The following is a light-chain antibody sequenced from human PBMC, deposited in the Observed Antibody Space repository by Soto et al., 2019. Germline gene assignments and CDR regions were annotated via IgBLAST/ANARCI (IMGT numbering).Light chain of an antibody. J-gene: IGKJ1*01. CDR3: HQYHSYSEA. CDR1: RTISSW. CDR2: AAS. Sequence: DIQMTQSPSTLSASIGDRVNITCRASRTISSWLAWYQHKAGQAPKLLIYAASRLQSGVPSRFSGSGSGTDFTLSITSLQPDDFATYYCHQYHSYSEAFGQGTKVDIK. V-gene: IGKV1-5*03.